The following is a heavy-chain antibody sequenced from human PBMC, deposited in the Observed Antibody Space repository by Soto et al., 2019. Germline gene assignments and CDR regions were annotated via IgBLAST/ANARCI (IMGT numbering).Heavy chain of an antibody. J-gene: IGHJ4*02. V-gene: IGHV3-23*01. D-gene: IGHD6-13*01. CDR3: AKSTGYSSSWYEGDGYYFDY. CDR1: GFTFSSYA. Sequence: EVQLLESGGGLVQPGGSLRLSCAASGFTFSSYAMSWVRQAPGKGLEWVSAISGSGGSTYYADSVKGRFTISRDNSKNTLYLQMNSLRAEDTAVYYCAKSTGYSSSWYEGDGYYFDYWGQGTLVTVSS. CDR2: ISGSGGST.